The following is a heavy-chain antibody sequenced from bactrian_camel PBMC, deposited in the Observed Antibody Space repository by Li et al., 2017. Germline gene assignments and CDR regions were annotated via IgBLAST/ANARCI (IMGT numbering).Heavy chain of an antibody. CDR3: AADSMWWALYH. J-gene: IGHJ4*01. CDR2: INYGGAST. D-gene: IGHD7*01. CDR1: GFSFGNVY. V-gene: IGHV3S19*01. Sequence: VQLVESGGGLVQPGGSMRLSCATSGFSFGNVYMSWVRQAPGKGLEWVSRINYGGASTTYTDSVKGRFTISSDNAKNILYLQMDSLKPEDTAVYYCAADSMWWALYHLGQGTQVTVS.